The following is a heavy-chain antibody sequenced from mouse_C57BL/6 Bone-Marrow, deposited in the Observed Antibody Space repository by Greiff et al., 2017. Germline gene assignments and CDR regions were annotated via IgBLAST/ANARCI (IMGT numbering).Heavy chain of an antibody. CDR1: GYTFTSYW. CDR2: IHPNSGST. V-gene: IGHV1-64*01. D-gene: IGHD1-1*01. CDR3: ARGDLYYGSSYDY. J-gene: IGHJ2*01. Sequence: QVQLQQPGAELVKPGASVKLSCKASGYTFTSYWMHWVKQRPGQGLEWIGMIHPNSGSTNYNEKFKSKATLTVDKSSSTAYMQLSSLTSEDSAVYYCARGDLYYGSSYDYWGQGTTLTVSS.